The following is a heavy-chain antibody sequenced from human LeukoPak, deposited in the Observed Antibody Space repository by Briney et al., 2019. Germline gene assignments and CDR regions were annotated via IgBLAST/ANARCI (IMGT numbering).Heavy chain of an antibody. CDR2: IYHSGST. CDR1: GYSISSGYY. J-gene: IGHJ5*02. CDR3: ARGVYGGNSGRGLSQNWFDP. V-gene: IGHV4-38-2*02. Sequence: SETLSLTCTVSGYSISSGYYWGWIRPPPGKGLEWIGSIYHSGSTNYNPSLKSRVTISVDTSKNQFSLKLSSVTAADTAVYYCARGVYGGNSGRGLSQNWFDPWGQGTLVTVSS. D-gene: IGHD4-23*01.